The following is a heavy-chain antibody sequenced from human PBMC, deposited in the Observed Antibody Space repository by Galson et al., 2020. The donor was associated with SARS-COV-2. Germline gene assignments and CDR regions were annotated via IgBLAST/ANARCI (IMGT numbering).Heavy chain of an antibody. CDR3: AMWTPDHWYLDL. V-gene: IGHV4-59*08. J-gene: IGHJ2*01. CDR1: DVPSSPYY. CDR2: VYYTGST. Sequence: SETLSLTCNVSDVPSSPYYSTWIRQTPGKGLEWIGFVYYTGSTNYNPSLQSRVTISLDTSKHEFSLRLTSVTVADTAVYYCAMWTPDHWYLDLWGRGTLVIVFS. D-gene: IGHD2-15*01.